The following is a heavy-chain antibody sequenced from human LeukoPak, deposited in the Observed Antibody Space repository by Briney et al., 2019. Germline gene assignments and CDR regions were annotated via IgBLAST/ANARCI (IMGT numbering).Heavy chain of an antibody. Sequence: EGSLRLSCAASGFTVSSNYMSWVRQAPGGGLEWVSVIYSGETTYYADSVKGRFTISRDNSKNTLYLQMNSLRAEDTAVYYCARVLSDSRGWYYFDYWGQGTLVTVSS. CDR2: IYSGETT. V-gene: IGHV3-53*01. CDR1: GFTVSSNY. D-gene: IGHD6-19*01. J-gene: IGHJ4*02. CDR3: ARVLSDSRGWYYFDY.